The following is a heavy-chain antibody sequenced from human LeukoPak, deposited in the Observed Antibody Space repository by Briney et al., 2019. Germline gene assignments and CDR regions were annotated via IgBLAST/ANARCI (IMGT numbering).Heavy chain of an antibody. CDR2: IYYSGST. V-gene: IGHV4-59*08. CDR3: ATLQSSGYDYSDY. CDR1: GGSISSYY. D-gene: IGHD3-22*01. J-gene: IGHJ4*02. Sequence: SETLSLTCTVSGGSISSYYWSWIRQPPGKGLEWIGYIYYSGSTDYNPSLKSRVTMSVDTSKNQFSLKLSSVTAADTAVYYCATLQSSGYDYSDYWGQGVLVTVSS.